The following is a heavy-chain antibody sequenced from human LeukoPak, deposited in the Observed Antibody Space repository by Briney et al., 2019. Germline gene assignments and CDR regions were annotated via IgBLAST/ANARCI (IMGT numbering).Heavy chain of an antibody. J-gene: IGHJ4*02. Sequence: GGSLRLSCAASGFTFSNAWMSWVRQAPGKGLEWVGRIKSKTDGGTTDYAAPVKGRSAISRDDSNNTLYLQVNSLKTEDTAVYYCTTSLTSGYYIDYWGQGTLVTVSS. V-gene: IGHV3-15*01. CDR1: GFTFSNAW. CDR3: TTSLTSGYYIDY. CDR2: IKSKTDGGTT. D-gene: IGHD3-22*01.